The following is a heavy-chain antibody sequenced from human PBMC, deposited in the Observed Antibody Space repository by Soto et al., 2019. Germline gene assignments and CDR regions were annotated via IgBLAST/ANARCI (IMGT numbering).Heavy chain of an antibody. CDR2: IYYSGST. Sequence: QLQLQESGPGLVKPSETLSLTCTVSGGSISSSSYYWGWLRQPPGTGLEWIGSIYYSGSTYYNPSLNSRVTISVDTAKNQFSLKLSSVAAADTAVYYCATPQDKYSSGPAGWFDHWGQGTLVTVSS. V-gene: IGHV4-39*01. D-gene: IGHD6-19*01. J-gene: IGHJ5*02. CDR3: ATPQDKYSSGPAGWFDH. CDR1: GGSISSSSYY.